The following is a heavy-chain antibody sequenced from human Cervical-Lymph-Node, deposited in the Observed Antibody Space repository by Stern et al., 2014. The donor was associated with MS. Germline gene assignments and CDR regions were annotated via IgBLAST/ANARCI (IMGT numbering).Heavy chain of an antibody. Sequence: VQLVESGGGLVKPGGSLRLSCAASGFNFSDEYLSWIRQAPGKGLEWASSISGSGSSKYYADSVKGRFTISRDNAKNSLYLQMNSLRVEDTAVYYCARGRWYTSSPFDFWGQGNPVTVSS. CDR2: ISGSGSSK. CDR3: ARGRWYTSSPFDF. J-gene: IGHJ4*02. CDR1: GFNFSDEY. V-gene: IGHV3-11*01. D-gene: IGHD1-14*01.